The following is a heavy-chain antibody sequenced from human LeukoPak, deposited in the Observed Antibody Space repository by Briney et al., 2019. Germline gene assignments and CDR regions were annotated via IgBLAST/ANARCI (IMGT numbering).Heavy chain of an antibody. D-gene: IGHD3-10*01. CDR2: IYYSGST. V-gene: IGHV4-59*01. Sequence: SETLSLTCTVSGGSISSYYWSWIRKPPGKGLEWIGYIYYSGSTNYNPSLKSRVTISVDTSKNQFSLKLSSVTAADTAVYYCARARGDPYYYGMDVWGQGTTVTVSS. J-gene: IGHJ6*02. CDR1: GGSISSYY. CDR3: ARARGDPYYYGMDV.